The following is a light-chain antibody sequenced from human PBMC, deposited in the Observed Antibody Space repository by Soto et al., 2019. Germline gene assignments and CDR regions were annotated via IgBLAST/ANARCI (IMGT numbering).Light chain of an antibody. CDR3: SSYTSSSTVV. CDR2: EVT. CDR1: SSDVGGYNY. Sequence: QSARTQPASVSGSPGQSITLSCTGTSSDVGGYNYVSWFQQHPDTAPKLMIYEVTDRPSGVSNRFSGSKSGNTASLTISGLQADDEAVYYCSSYTSSSTVVFGTGTKVTVL. J-gene: IGLJ1*01. V-gene: IGLV2-14*01.